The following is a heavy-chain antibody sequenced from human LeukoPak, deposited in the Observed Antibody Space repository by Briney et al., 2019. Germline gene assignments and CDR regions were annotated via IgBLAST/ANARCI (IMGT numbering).Heavy chain of an antibody. J-gene: IGHJ5*02. CDR3: AKDPLTFGGVIVSSNWFDP. Sequence: GGSLRLSCAASGFTFSSYEMNWVRQAPGKGLEWVSAISGSGGSTYYADSVKGRFTISRDNSKNTLYLQMNSLRAEDTAVYYCAKDPLTFGGVIVSSNWFDPWGQGTLVTVSS. V-gene: IGHV3-23*01. CDR1: GFTFSSYE. CDR2: ISGSGGST. D-gene: IGHD3-16*02.